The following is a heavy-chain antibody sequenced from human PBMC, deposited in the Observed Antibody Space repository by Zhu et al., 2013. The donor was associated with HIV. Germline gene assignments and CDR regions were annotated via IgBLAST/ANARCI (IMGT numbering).Heavy chain of an antibody. V-gene: IGHV1-69*06. CDR2: IIPIFGTA. Sequence: QVQLVQSGAEVKKPGSSVKVSCKASGGTFSSYAISWVRQAPGQGLEWMGGIIPIFGTANYAQKFQGRVTITADKSTSTAYMELSSLRSEDTAVYYCASSDSSGYNHPYYFDYWGQGTLVTVSS. CDR1: GGTFSSYA. J-gene: IGHJ4*02. CDR3: ASSDSSGYNHPYYFDY. D-gene: IGHD3-22*01.